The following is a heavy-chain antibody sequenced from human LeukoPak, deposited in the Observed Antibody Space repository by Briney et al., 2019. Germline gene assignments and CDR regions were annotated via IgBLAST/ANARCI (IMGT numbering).Heavy chain of an antibody. D-gene: IGHD6-19*01. CDR2: IYYSGST. CDR1: GGSISSYY. CDR3: ARDDGSGWYALEH. V-gene: IGHV4-59*01. J-gene: IGHJ1*01. Sequence: SETLSLTCTVSGGSISSYYWSWIRQPPGKGLEWIGYIYYSGSTNYNPSLKSRVTISVDTSKNQFSLKLSSVTAADTAVYYCARDDGSGWYALEHWGQGTLVTVSS.